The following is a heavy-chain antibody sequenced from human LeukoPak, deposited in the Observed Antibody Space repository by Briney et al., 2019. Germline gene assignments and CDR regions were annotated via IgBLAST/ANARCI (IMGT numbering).Heavy chain of an antibody. D-gene: IGHD5-18*01. CDR3: ARGGRGIQLWLDY. Sequence: GASVKVSCKASGGTFSIYAISWVRQAPGQGLEWMGGIIPIFGTANYAQKFQGRVTITADESTSTAYMELSSLRSEDTAVYYCARGGRGIQLWLDYWGQGTLVTVSS. CDR1: GGTFSIYA. CDR2: IIPIFGTA. V-gene: IGHV1-69*13. J-gene: IGHJ4*02.